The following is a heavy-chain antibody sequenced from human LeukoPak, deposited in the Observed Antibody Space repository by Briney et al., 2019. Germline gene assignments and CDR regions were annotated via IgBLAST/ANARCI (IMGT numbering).Heavy chain of an antibody. Sequence: GGSLRLSCAASGFTFSSYSMNWVRQAPGKGLEWVSSISSSSSYIYYADSVKGRFTMSRDNAKNSLYLQMNSLRAEDTAVYYCARDRRYCSSTSCYVTLTLDYRGQGTLVTVSS. CDR2: ISSSSSYI. CDR1: GFTFSSYS. CDR3: ARDRRYCSSTSCYVTLTLDY. D-gene: IGHD2-2*01. V-gene: IGHV3-21*01. J-gene: IGHJ4*02.